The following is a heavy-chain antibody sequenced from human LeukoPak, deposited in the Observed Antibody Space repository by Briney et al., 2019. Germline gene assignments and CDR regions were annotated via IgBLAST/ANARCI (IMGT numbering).Heavy chain of an antibody. CDR1: GGSISSYY. V-gene: IGHV4-59*08. CDR3: AEEYDFWSGYYR. CDR2: IYYSGST. J-gene: IGHJ4*02. D-gene: IGHD3-3*01. Sequence: PSETLSLTCTVSGGSISSYYWSWIRQPPGKGLEWIGYIYYSGSTNYNPSLKSRVTISVDTSKSQFSLKLTSVTAADTAVYYCAEEYDFWSGYYRWGQGTLVTVSS.